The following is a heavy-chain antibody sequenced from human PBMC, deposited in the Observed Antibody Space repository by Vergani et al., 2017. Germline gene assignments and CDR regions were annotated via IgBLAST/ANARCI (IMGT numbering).Heavy chain of an antibody. Sequence: EVQLVESGGGLVQPGGSLRLSCAASGFTFSKYWMTGVRQAPGKGLEWVANIKEDGSEKYYVDSVKGRFTISRDNAKNSLYLQMNSLRAEDTAVYYCASPTQMDSKGTRYYTDVWGKGTTVTVSS. CDR2: IKEDGSEK. CDR3: ASPTQMDSKGTRYYTDV. V-gene: IGHV3-7*01. CDR1: GFTFSKYW. D-gene: IGHD3-16*02. J-gene: IGHJ6*03.